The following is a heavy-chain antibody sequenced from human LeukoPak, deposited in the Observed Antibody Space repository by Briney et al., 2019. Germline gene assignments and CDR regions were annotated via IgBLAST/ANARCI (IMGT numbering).Heavy chain of an antibody. CDR3: AGVGPMYYDFWSAYPPYYYYMDV. CDR1: GGSISSYY. Sequence: SETLSLTCTVSGGSISSYYWSWIRQPAGKGLEWIGRIYTSGSTNYNPSLKSRVTMSVDTSKNQFSLKLSSVTAADTAVYYCAGVGPMYYDFWSAYPPYYYYMDVWGKGTTVTVSS. J-gene: IGHJ6*03. V-gene: IGHV4-4*07. CDR2: IYTSGST. D-gene: IGHD3-3*01.